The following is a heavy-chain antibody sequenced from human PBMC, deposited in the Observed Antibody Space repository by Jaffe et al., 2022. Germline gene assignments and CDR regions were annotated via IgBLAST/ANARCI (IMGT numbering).Heavy chain of an antibody. V-gene: IGHV3-7*01. J-gene: IGHJ1*01. Sequence: EQQQVESGGGLVQPGGSLRLSCVTSGFTFTAYWMTWVRHSPGKGLEWVANINPDGTEKYYADSVRGRFSISRDNAKNSLYLHMNSLTHDDTAVYFCARGDLESVPATWVYLNFWGQGTLVTVSS. CDR3: ARGDLESVPATWVYLNF. CDR1: GFTFTAYW. D-gene: IGHD3-3*01. CDR2: INPDGTEK.